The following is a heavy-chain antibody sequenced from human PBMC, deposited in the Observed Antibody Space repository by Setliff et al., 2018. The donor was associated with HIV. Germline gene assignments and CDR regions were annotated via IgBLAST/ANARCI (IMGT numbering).Heavy chain of an antibody. J-gene: IGHJ6*02. Sequence: SETLSLTCTVSGYSISSGYYWGWIRQPPGKGLEWIGSIYHSGSTYYNPSLKSRVTISVETSKNQFSLKLSSVTAADTAVYYCARDDSSGWHFYYYYGMDVWGQGTTVTVSS. CDR1: GYSISSGYY. D-gene: IGHD6-19*01. V-gene: IGHV4-38-2*02. CDR3: ARDDSSGWHFYYYYGMDV. CDR2: IYHSGST.